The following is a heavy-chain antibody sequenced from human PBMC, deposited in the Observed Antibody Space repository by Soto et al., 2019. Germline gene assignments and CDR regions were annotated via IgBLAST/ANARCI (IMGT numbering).Heavy chain of an antibody. V-gene: IGHV4-34*01. D-gene: IGHD2-2*01. J-gene: IGHJ6*02. Sequence: PLETLSLTCAVYGGSFSGYYWSWIRQPPGKGLEWIGEINHSGSTNYNPSLKSRVTISVDTSKNQFSLKLSSVTAADTAVYYCARTGDCSSTSCEGMDVWGQGTTVTVSS. CDR1: GGSFSGYY. CDR2: INHSGST. CDR3: ARTGDCSSTSCEGMDV.